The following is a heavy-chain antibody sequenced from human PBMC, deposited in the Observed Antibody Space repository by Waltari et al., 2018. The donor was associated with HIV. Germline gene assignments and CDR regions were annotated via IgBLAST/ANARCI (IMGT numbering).Heavy chain of an antibody. V-gene: IGHV1-69*02. Sequence: QIQLVQSGPEVKKPGSSVKVSCKAAGGPFVSYSINWVRQAPGQGLEGLGRIIPMSGKVNHGQRFQGRVAITADKTTSTAYMELNTLRFEDTAIYYCASARETMGVDLDFWGQGTLINVSS. CDR1: GGPFVSYS. CDR3: ASARETMGVDLDF. CDR2: IIPMSGKV. J-gene: IGHJ4*02. D-gene: IGHD3-10*01.